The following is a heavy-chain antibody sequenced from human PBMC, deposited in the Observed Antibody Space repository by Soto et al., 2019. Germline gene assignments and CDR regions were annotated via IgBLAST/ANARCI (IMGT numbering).Heavy chain of an antibody. CDR1: GRTFSSYG. CDR3: ATYGGDSGGFEYFKY. Sequence: EVQLLESGGGLVQPGGSLRLSCAASGRTFSSYGMTWVRQAPGKGLEWVSAISGSGDTYNVDSLKGRFTISRDNSKSTLFLQMNSLRAEDTAVYYCATYGGDSGGFEYFKYWGQGTLVTVSS. V-gene: IGHV3-23*01. CDR2: ISGSGDT. D-gene: IGHD2-21*02. J-gene: IGHJ1*01.